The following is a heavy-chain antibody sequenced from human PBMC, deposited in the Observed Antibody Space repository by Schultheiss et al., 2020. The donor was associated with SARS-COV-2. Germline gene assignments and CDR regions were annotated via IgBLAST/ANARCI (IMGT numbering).Heavy chain of an antibody. CDR3: ARDLGEDIVVVPAAIFHANWFDP. Sequence: SETLSLTCAVYGGSFSGYYWSWIRQPPGKGLEWIGEINHSGSTNYNPSLKSRVTISVDTSKNQFSLKLSSVTAADTAVYYCARDLGEDIVVVPAAIFHANWFDPWGQGTLVTVSS. CDR1: GGSFSGYY. D-gene: IGHD2-2*02. J-gene: IGHJ5*02. CDR2: INHSGST. V-gene: IGHV4-34*01.